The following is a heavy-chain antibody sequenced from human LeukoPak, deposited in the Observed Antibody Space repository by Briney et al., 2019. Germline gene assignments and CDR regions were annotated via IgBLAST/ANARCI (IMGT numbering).Heavy chain of an antibody. Sequence: GGSLRLSCAASGFPFSSYAMTWVRRAPGKGLHWVSSIGSSSSDKSYADSVKGRFTISRDNAKNSVDLQMNSLRAEDTAVYYCARDRSPLYYDSSGYDFGGQGTLVTVSS. D-gene: IGHD3-22*01. CDR1: GFPFSSYA. V-gene: IGHV3-21*01. J-gene: IGHJ4*02. CDR2: IGSSSSDK. CDR3: ARDRSPLYYDSSGYDF.